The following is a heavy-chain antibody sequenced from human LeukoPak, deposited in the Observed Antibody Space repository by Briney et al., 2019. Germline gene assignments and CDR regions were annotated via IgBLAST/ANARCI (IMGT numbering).Heavy chain of an antibody. CDR3: ARTPARYYYDSSGYYHFDY. Sequence: PSETLSLTCAVYGGSFSGYYWSWIRQPPGKGLEWIGEINHSGSTNYNPSLKSRVTISVDTSKNQFSLKLSSVTAADTAVYYCARTPARYYYDSSGYYHFDYWGQGTLVTVSS. V-gene: IGHV4-34*01. CDR2: INHSGST. CDR1: GGSFSGYY. D-gene: IGHD3-22*01. J-gene: IGHJ4*02.